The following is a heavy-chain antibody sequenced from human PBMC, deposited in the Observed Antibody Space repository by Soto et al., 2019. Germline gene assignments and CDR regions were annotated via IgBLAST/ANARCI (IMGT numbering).Heavy chain of an antibody. CDR2: IKQDGSEK. CDR1: GFIFSDYW. V-gene: IGHV3-7*03. J-gene: IGHJ6*02. D-gene: IGHD3-10*01. Sequence: TGGSLRLSCAASGFIFSDYWMSWVRQAPGKGLEWVANIKQDGSEKYYVDSVKGRFTISRDNAKKSHYLQMNSLRAEDTAVYYCARYEVYGSGSHGSYYGMDVWGQGTTVTSP. CDR3: ARYEVYGSGSHGSYYGMDV.